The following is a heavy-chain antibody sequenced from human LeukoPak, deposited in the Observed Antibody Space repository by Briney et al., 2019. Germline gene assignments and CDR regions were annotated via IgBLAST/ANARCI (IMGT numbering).Heavy chain of an antibody. V-gene: IGHV3-53*01. CDR1: GFTVSSNY. J-gene: IGHJ3*02. CDR3: ARVRLDRSERNLDAFEN. D-gene: IGHD1-14*01. CDR2: IYSGGST. Sequence: PGGSLRLSCAASGFTVSSNYMSWVSQAPGKGLEWVSNIYSGGSTYYADSVKGRFTISRDNSKNTVYLQMNSLRAGDTAVYFCARVRLDRSERNLDAFENWGQGTMVTVSS.